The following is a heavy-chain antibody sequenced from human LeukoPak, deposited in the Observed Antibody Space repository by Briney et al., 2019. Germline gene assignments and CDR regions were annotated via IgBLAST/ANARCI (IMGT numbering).Heavy chain of an antibody. D-gene: IGHD3-10*01. CDR1: GFTFSSYA. J-gene: IGHJ4*02. CDR2: TSGSGGST. CDR3: AKASPGYYGSGSYLLLDY. Sequence: GGSLRLSCAASGFTFSSYAMSWVRQAPGKGLEWVSATSGSGGSTYYADSVKGRFTISRDNSKNTLYLQVNSLRAEDTAVYYCAKASPGYYGSGSYLLLDYWGQGTLVTVSS. V-gene: IGHV3-23*01.